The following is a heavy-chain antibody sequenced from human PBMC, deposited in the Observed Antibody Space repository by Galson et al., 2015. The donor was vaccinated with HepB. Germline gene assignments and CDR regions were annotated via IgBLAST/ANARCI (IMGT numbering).Heavy chain of an antibody. J-gene: IGHJ4*02. CDR2: ISSSSGYT. Sequence: SLRLSCAASGFIFSDYYMSWIRQAPGKGLEWVSYISSSSGYTTYADSVKGRFTVSRDNAKNSLYLQMNSLRAEDTALYYCARDIRVGHNYGDYWGRGTLVTVSS. V-gene: IGHV3-11*06. CDR1: GFIFSDYY. CDR3: ARDIRVGHNYGDY. D-gene: IGHD5-24*01.